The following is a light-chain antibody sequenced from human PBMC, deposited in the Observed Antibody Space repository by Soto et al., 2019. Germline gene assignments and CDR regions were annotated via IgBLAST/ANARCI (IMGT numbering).Light chain of an antibody. CDR1: QTITSW. V-gene: IGKV1-5*01. CDR3: QQHNSYPWT. Sequence: DIQMTQSPSTLSASVGDRVTISCRASQTITSWLAWYQQKPGKAPKLLIYDASSLESGVPSRFSGSGSGTEFTLNISSLQPDDFATYYCQQHNSYPWTFGQGTKVDIK. CDR2: DAS. J-gene: IGKJ1*01.